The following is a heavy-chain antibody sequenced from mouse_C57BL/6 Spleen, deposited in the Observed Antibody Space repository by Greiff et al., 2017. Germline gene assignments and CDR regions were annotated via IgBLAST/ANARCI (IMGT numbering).Heavy chain of an antibody. V-gene: IGHV3-6*01. CDR1: GYSITSGYY. CDR2: ISYDGSN. CDR3: ARGGDGYLSFAY. J-gene: IGHJ3*01. D-gene: IGHD2-3*01. Sequence: ESGPGLVKPSQSLSLTCSVTGYSITSGYYWNWIRQFPGNKLEWMGYISYDGSNNYNPSLKNRISITRDTSKNQFFLKLNSVTTEDTATYYCARGGDGYLSFAYWGQGTLVTVSA.